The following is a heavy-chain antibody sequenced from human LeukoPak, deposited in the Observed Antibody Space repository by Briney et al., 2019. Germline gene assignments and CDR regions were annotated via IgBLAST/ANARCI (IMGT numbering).Heavy chain of an antibody. Sequence: GRSLRLSCTGSGFTFSNYVTSWVRQAPGKRLEWVSGISDSGDDTDYADSVKGRFTISRDNSKNTLFLQMNILRVEDTAVYYCVKVGGDGGWYWSHWGQGTLVTVSS. CDR2: ISDSGDDT. J-gene: IGHJ4*02. D-gene: IGHD6-19*01. V-gene: IGHV3-23*01. CDR3: VKVGGDGGWYWSH. CDR1: GFTFSNYV.